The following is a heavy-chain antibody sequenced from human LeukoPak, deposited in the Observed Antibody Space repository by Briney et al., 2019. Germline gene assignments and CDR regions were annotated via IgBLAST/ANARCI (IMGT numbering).Heavy chain of an antibody. J-gene: IGHJ4*02. Sequence: GGSLRLSCAASGFAFSSYWMSWVRQPPGKGLEWVSYISSTSSTVYYADSVKGRFTISRDNVKNSLYLQMNSPRAEDTAVYYCARGRDSSSSYPGYWGQGTLVTVSS. V-gene: IGHV3-48*01. CDR3: ARGRDSSSSYPGY. CDR2: ISSTSSTV. D-gene: IGHD6-6*01. CDR1: GFAFSSYW.